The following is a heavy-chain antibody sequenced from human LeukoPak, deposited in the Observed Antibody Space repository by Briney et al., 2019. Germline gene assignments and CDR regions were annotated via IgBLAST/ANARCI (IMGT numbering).Heavy chain of an antibody. V-gene: IGHV4-39*01. D-gene: IGHD3-22*01. CDR2: IYYSGST. Sequence: SETLSLTCTVSGGSISSNTHFWGWIRQPPGKGLEWIGTIYYSGSTYYNPSLKSRFTISVDTSKNQFSLKLSSVTAADTAVYYCVNYYDSSDYQQPNHFDYWGQGTLVTVSS. J-gene: IGHJ4*02. CDR3: VNYYDSSDYQQPNHFDY. CDR1: GGSISSNTHF.